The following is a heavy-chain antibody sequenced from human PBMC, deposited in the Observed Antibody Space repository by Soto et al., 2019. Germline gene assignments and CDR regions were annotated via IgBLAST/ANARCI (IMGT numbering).Heavy chain of an antibody. V-gene: IGHV1-58*01. D-gene: IGHD2-21*02. J-gene: IGHJ3*01. CDR1: GFTFTNSA. CDR2: IIVASGRT. CDR3: VAELYSGGGCSSFDF. Sequence: QVQIVQSGPEVKRPGTSVRVSCKTSGFTFTNSAVQWVRQARGQRLEWIGWIIVASGRTNYAREVQERVTISRDTSTSTAYMELSGLRSEYTAVYYCVAELYSGGGCSSFDFWGQGTMVTVSS.